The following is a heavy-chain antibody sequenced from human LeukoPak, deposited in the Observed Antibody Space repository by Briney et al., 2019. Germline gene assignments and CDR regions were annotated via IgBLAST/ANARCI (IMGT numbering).Heavy chain of an antibody. Sequence: SETLSLTRTVSGGSISSSSYYWGWIRQPPGKGLEWIGSIYYSGSTYYNPSLKSRVTISVDTSKNQFSLKLSSVTAADTAVYYCARVGQQLVRWGQGTLVTVSS. D-gene: IGHD6-13*01. J-gene: IGHJ4*02. CDR2: IYYSGST. CDR1: GGSISSSSYY. V-gene: IGHV4-39*07. CDR3: ARVGQQLVR.